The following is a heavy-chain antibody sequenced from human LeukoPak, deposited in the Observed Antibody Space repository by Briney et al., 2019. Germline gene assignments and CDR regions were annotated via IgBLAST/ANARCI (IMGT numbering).Heavy chain of an antibody. CDR3: ARVAYCGGDCYHSEGRRNWYFDP. CDR2: ISGSGKYI. J-gene: IGHJ2*01. CDR1: RFTFSDFS. Sequence: GGSLRLSCAASRFTFSDFSMNWVRQAPGKGLEWVSPISGSGKYIYYADSVKGRFTISRDNAKNSLYLQMNSLRAEDTAVYYCARVAYCGGDCYHSEGRRNWYFDPWGRGTLVTVSS. D-gene: IGHD2-21*02. V-gene: IGHV3-21*04.